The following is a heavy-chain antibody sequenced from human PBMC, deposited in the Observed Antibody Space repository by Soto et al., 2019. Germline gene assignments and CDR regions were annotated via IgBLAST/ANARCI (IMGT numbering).Heavy chain of an antibody. V-gene: IGHV4-34*01. CDR3: ARARGDIDY. Sequence: PSETLSLTCAVYGGSFSGYYWSWIRQPPGKGLEWIGEINHSGSTNYNPSLKSRVTISVDTSKNQFSLKLSPVTAADTAVYYCARARGDIDYWGQGTLVTVSS. CDR2: INHSGST. J-gene: IGHJ4*02. CDR1: GGSFSGYY. D-gene: IGHD3-10*01.